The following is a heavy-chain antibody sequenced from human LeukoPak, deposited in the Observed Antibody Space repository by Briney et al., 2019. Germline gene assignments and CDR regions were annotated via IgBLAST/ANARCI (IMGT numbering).Heavy chain of an antibody. CDR1: GFTFDDYA. Sequence: QSGGSLRLSCAASGFTFDDYAMHWVRQAPGKGLEWVPLISWDGGSTYYADSVKGRFTISRDNSKNSLYLQMNSLRAEDTALYYCAKEGVSGYYHFDYWGQGTLVTVSS. CDR3: AKEGVSGYYHFDY. CDR2: ISWDGGST. V-gene: IGHV3-43D*03. D-gene: IGHD3-22*01. J-gene: IGHJ4*02.